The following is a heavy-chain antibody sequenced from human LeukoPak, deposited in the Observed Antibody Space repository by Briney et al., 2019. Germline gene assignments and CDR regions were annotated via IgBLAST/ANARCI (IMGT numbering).Heavy chain of an antibody. Sequence: SDTQSLTCTLSGGSVNSETYCWTWIRQPPGKGLEWIGFVCYTESTSYYPSLTSRVTISVDTSKHHFSLKLSSVTAADTAVFYCARAYLSGSYPVYWGEAMLVSV. CDR1: GGSVNSETYC. D-gene: IGHD3-10*01. V-gene: IGHV4-61*03. CDR2: VCYTEST. J-gene: IGHJ4*02. CDR3: ARAYLSGSYPVY.